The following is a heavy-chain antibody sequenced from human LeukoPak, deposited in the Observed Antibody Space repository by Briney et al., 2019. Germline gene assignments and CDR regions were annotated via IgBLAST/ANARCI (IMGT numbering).Heavy chain of an antibody. CDR2: IKNDGSET. CDR1: GFNFRDHW. V-gene: IGHV3-7*03. CDR3: VKNDGWFHLAQ. D-gene: IGHD6-19*01. Sequence: GGPLRLSCAVSGFNFRDHWMDWVRQAPGKGLEWVGHIKNDGSETYYLDSLKGRFSISRDNTNNALYLQMNSLRVEDTAVYYCVKNDGWFHLAQWGQGTLVTVSS. J-gene: IGHJ4*02.